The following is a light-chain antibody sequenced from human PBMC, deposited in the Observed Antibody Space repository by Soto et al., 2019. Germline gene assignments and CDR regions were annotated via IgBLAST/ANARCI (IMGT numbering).Light chain of an antibody. CDR3: SSYTSSSTLV. V-gene: IGLV2-8*01. CDR1: SSDVGAYHY. Sequence: QSALTQPPSASGSPGQSVTISCTGTSSDVGAYHYVSWYQQHPGKAPTLIIYEVSQRPSGVPDRFSGSKSGNTASLTVSGLQAEDEADYYCSSYTSSSTLVFGGGTKLTVL. CDR2: EVS. J-gene: IGLJ3*02.